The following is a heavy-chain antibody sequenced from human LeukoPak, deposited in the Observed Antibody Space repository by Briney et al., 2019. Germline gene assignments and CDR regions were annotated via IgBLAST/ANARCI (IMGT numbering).Heavy chain of an antibody. CDR1: GFTFSNSW. J-gene: IGHJ4*02. Sequence: GGSLRLSCAASGFTFSNSWMHWVRQAPGKGLVWVSRINSDGKTTTYADSVKGRFTISRDNAQSTLYLQMNSLRAEDTAVYYCAKDEDSYSSALFDYWGQGTLVTVSS. V-gene: IGHV3-74*01. CDR3: AKDEDSYSSALFDY. D-gene: IGHD5-24*01. CDR2: INSDGKTT.